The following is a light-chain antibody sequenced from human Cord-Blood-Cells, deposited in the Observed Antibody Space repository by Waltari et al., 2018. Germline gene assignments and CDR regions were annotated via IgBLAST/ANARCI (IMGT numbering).Light chain of an antibody. Sequence: QSALTQPASVSGSPGQSITISCTGPSRDVRGYNYVSWYQQHPGKTPKLMIYDVSNRPAGVSNRFSGSKAGNTASLTISGLQAEDEADYYCSSYTSSSTVVFGGGTKLTVL. J-gene: IGLJ2*01. CDR2: DVS. CDR1: SRDVRGYNY. CDR3: SSYTSSSTVV. V-gene: IGLV2-14*01.